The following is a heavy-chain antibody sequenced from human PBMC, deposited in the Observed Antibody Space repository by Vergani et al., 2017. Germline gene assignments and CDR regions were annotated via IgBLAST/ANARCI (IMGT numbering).Heavy chain of an antibody. V-gene: IGHV4-34*02. Sequence: QVQLQQWGAGVVKPSGTLSLTCAVFGESFSSFYWSWIRQPPGKGLEWIGEINNDGHTNYNPSLESRVTVSRDTATKQFSLNLMSVTAADTAVYYCATIGYRRWGYYFDYWGQGILVTVSS. D-gene: IGHD2-2*02. CDR3: ATIGYRRWGYYFDY. CDR2: INNDGHT. CDR1: GESFSSFY. J-gene: IGHJ4*01.